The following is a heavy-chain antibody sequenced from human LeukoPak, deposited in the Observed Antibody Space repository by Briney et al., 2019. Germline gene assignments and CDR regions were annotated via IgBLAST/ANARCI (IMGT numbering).Heavy chain of an antibody. Sequence: SETLSLTCTVSGGSISTYYWSWIRQPPGKGLEWIGYIYYSGSTNYNPSLKSRVTTSVDTYKNQSSLKMSSVTAADTTVYFRAISYYGSGSYYAFDVWGQGTMVTVSS. J-gene: IGHJ3*01. CDR2: IYYSGST. CDR1: GGSISTYY. V-gene: IGHV4-59*01. CDR3: AISYYGSGSYYAFDV. D-gene: IGHD3-10*01.